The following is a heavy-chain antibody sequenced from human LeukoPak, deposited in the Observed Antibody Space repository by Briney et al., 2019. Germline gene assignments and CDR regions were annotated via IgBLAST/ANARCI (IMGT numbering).Heavy chain of an antibody. CDR1: GFTFDDYG. CDR2: INWNGGST. Sequence: PGGSLRLSCAASGFTFDDYGMSWVRQAPGKGLEWVSGINWNGGSTGYVDSVEGRFTISRDNAKKFLYLQVNSLRAEDTASYYCARVVLSRAERYYWGQGALVTASS. D-gene: IGHD6-6*01. CDR3: ARVVLSRAERYY. V-gene: IGHV3-20*04. J-gene: IGHJ4*02.